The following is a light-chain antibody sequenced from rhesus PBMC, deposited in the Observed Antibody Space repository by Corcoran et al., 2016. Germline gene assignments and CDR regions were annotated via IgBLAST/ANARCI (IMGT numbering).Light chain of an antibody. CDR2: DTN. CDR3: QQFTSLPFT. Sequence: DIQMTQSPSSLSASVGDRVTITCRASQGTSSYLNWYQQKPGKAPKFRIYDTNRLESGVPSRCSGSGSGTEFTLTISSLQPESFATYYCQQFTSLPFTFGPGTNLDIK. J-gene: IGKJ3*01. V-gene: IGKV1-32*01. CDR1: QGTSSY.